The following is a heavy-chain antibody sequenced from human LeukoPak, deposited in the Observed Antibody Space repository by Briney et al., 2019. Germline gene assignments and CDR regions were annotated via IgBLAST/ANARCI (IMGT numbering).Heavy chain of an antibody. V-gene: IGHV4-59*08. D-gene: IGHD3-10*01. CDR2: IYYSGST. J-gene: IGHJ6*02. CDR1: GGSISSYY. CDR3: ARCTPTMVRGVMYYYGMDV. Sequence: PSETLSLTCTVSGGSISSYYWSWIRQPPGKGLEWIGYIYYSGSTNYNPSLKSRVTISVDTSKNQFSLKLSSVTAADTAVYYCARCTPTMVRGVMYYYGMDVWGQGTTVTVSS.